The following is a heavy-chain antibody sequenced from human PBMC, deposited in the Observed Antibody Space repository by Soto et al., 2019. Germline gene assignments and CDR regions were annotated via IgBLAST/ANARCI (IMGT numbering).Heavy chain of an antibody. CDR3: ARDLWGSWTVDY. CDR1: GYTFQNYH. V-gene: IGHV1-46*02. D-gene: IGHD3-16*01. CDR2: IHPSGETT. Sequence: QVQLVQSGAEVKEPGASVRVSCKASGYTFQNYHIHWVRQAPGQGLECMGIIHPSGETTTYAQKFQGRLAMTRDTSMRTAYMELSSLTSEDTAVYYCARDLWGSWTVDYWGQGTLVTVSS. J-gene: IGHJ4*02.